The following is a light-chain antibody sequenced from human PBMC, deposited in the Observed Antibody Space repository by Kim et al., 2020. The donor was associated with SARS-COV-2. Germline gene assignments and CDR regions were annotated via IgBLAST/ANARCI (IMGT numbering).Light chain of an antibody. CDR3: QQYNNWPPVT. V-gene: IGKV3-15*01. CDR1: QGVSSN. Sequence: EIVMTQSPATLSVSPGDRATLSCRASQGVSSNLAWFQQKPGQAPRLLIYGASTRATGIPARFSGTGSGTEFTLTISSLQSEDFAVYYCQQYNNWPPVTFGQGTRLDIK. J-gene: IGKJ5*01. CDR2: GAS.